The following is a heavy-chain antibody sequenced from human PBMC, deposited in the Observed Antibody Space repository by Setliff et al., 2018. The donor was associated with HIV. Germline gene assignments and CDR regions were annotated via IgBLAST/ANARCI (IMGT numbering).Heavy chain of an antibody. J-gene: IGHJ4*02. CDR3: ARERVDSRLWGYLDY. V-gene: IGHV4-31*11. Sequence: SETLSLTCGVDDGSFSGYSWSWIRQSPGKGLEWIGYIYYRGSTYYNPSLESRVTISLDTSKNQFSLRLTSVTAADTAVYYCARERVDSRLWGYLDYWGQGRLVTVSS. D-gene: IGHD3-22*01. CDR1: DGSFSGYS. CDR2: IYYRGST.